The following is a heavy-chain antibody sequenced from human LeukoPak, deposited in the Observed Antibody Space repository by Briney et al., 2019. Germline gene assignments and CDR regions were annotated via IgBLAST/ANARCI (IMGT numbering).Heavy chain of an antibody. J-gene: IGHJ6*02. CDR1: GGSISSSSYY. D-gene: IGHD3-9*01. CDR2: IYYSGST. V-gene: IGHV4-61*05. Sequence: SETLSLTCTVSGGSISSSSYYWGWIRQPPGKGLEWIGYIYYSGSTNYNPSLKSRVTISVDTSKNQFSLKLSSVTAADTAVYYCARHRPLSRLVYYYGMDVWGQGTTVTVSS. CDR3: ARHRPLSRLVYYYGMDV.